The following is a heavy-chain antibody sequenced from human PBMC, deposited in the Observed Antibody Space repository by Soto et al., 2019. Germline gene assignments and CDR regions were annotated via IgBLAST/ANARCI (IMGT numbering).Heavy chain of an antibody. J-gene: IGHJ4*02. CDR3: ARDTGPPLDHNSMVRGVITRGFLPWTPKYYFDY. CDR1: GFTFSSYA. V-gene: IGHV3-30-3*01. Sequence: GGSLRLSCAASGFTFSSYAMHWVRQAPGKGLEWVAVISYDGSNKYYADSVKGRFTISRDNSKNTLYLQMNSLRAEDTAVYYCARDTGPPLDHNSMVRGVITRGFLPWTPKYYFDYWGQGTLVTVSS. CDR2: ISYDGSNK. D-gene: IGHD3-10*01.